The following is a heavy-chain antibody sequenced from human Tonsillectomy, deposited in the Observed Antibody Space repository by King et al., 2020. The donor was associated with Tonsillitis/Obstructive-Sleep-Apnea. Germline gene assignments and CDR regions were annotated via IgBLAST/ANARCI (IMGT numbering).Heavy chain of an antibody. D-gene: IGHD2-15*01. Sequence: QLQESGPGLVKPSETLSLTCTVSGGSISNSYWSWIRQPPGKGLEWIGYIYNTGSTNYNPSLKSRVTISVDPSKNQFSLKLNSVTTADTAVYYCARDQGEVAGMDVWGQGTTVTVSS. V-gene: IGHV4-59*01. CDR2: IYNTGST. J-gene: IGHJ6*02. CDR1: GGSISNSY. CDR3: ARDQGEVAGMDV.